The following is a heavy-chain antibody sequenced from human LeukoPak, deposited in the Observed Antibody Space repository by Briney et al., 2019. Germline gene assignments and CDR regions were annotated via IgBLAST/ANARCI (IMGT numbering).Heavy chain of an antibody. V-gene: IGHV4-31*03. J-gene: IGHJ4*02. CDR2: IYYSGST. D-gene: IGHD3-9*01. Sequence: SETLSLTCTVSGVSISSGGYYWSWIRQHPGKGLEWIGYIYYSGSTYYNPSLKSRVTISVDTSKNQFSLKLSSVTAADTAVYYCARAALRYFDWLLEGTYYFDYWGQGTLVTVSS. CDR3: ARAALRYFDWLLEGTYYFDY. CDR1: GVSISSGGYY.